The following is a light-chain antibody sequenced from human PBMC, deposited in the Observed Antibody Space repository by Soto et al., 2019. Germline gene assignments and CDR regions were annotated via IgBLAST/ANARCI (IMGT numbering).Light chain of an antibody. CDR1: SSDVGSTFNY. CDR2: DVN. J-gene: IGLJ2*01. V-gene: IGLV2-14*03. Sequence: QSALTQPASVSGSPGQSITISCTGTSSDVGSTFNYVSWYQHHPGKAPRLIMSDVNHRPSGVSDRFSGSKSGNTASLTISGLQDEDEAHYFCSAYSTGSTPVLFGGGTKLTVL. CDR3: SAYSTGSTPVL.